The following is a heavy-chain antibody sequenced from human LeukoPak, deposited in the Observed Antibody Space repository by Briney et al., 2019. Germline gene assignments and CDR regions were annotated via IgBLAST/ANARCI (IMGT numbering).Heavy chain of an antibody. CDR3: ARREYYGSGSYYW. Sequence: PGGSLRLSCAASGFTFSTYAMTWVRQAPGKGLEWVSYISSSSSTIYYADSVKGRFTISRDNAKNSLYLQMNSLRAEDTAVYYCARREYYGSGSYYWWGQGTLVTVSS. CDR2: ISSSSSTI. D-gene: IGHD3-10*01. V-gene: IGHV3-48*04. CDR1: GFTFSTYA. J-gene: IGHJ4*02.